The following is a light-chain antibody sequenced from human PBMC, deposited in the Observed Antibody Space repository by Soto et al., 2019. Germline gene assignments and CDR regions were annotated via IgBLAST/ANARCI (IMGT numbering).Light chain of an antibody. V-gene: IGKV1-5*03. Sequence: DIQMTQSPSTLSGSVGDRVTITCRASQTISSWLAWYQQKPGKAPKLLIYKASTLKSGVPSRFSGSGSGTEFTLTISSLQPDDFAVYYCQQYGSSSTFGQGTRLEI. J-gene: IGKJ5*01. CDR1: QTISSW. CDR2: KAS. CDR3: QQYGSSST.